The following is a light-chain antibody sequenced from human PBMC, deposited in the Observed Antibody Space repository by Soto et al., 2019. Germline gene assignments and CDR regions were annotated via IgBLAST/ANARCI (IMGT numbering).Light chain of an antibody. CDR2: KAS. CDR1: QSVSSW. CDR3: QQYSRNPLT. V-gene: IGKV1-5*03. Sequence: DIQMTQSPSTLSASVGDRVTITCRASQSVSSWLAWYQQKPGEVPKLLIYKASSLESGLPSRFSGSGSGTESTLTISSLQPDDFVTYYCQQYSRNPLTFGGGTKVEI. J-gene: IGKJ4*01.